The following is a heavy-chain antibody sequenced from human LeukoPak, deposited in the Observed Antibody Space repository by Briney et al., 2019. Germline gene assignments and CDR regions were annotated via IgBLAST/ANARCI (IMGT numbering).Heavy chain of an antibody. CDR3: ARARWLAIYFDY. Sequence: GGSLRLSCAASGFTFSTYEINWVRQAPGKGLEWVSGINWNGGSTGYADSVKGRFTISRDNAKNSLYLQMNSLRAEDTAVYYCARARWLAIYFDYWGQGTLVTVSS. CDR2: INWNGGST. V-gene: IGHV3-20*04. CDR1: GFTFSTYE. J-gene: IGHJ4*02. D-gene: IGHD6-19*01.